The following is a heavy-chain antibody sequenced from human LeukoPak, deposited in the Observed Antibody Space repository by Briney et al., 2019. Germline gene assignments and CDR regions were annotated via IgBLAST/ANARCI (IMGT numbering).Heavy chain of an antibody. V-gene: IGHV1-69*05. D-gene: IGHD1-26*01. CDR2: AIPILGST. Sequence: SVTVSFKASGATFSISAISWVRQAPGQGREGVGGAIPILGSTKYAQKFQDRVSITTDESTSTAYMELSSLRSVDTAVYYCARDDASATMGFDSWGQGTLVTVSS. CDR1: GATFSISA. J-gene: IGHJ5*01. CDR3: ARDDASATMGFDS.